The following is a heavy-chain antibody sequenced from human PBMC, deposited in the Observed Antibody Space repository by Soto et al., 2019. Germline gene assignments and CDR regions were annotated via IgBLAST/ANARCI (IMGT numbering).Heavy chain of an antibody. CDR2: ITPSGGST. Sequence: QVQLVQSGAEVKKPGASVKVSCKTSGYMFTSYYIHWVRQAPGQGLEWLGNITPSGGSTTYAKKFKGRVTMTRDTSTTSVFMELSSLTSEDKAVYFCVRYNWNDPAPFNIWGQGTMVTVSS. CDR3: VRYNWNDPAPFNI. J-gene: IGHJ3*02. V-gene: IGHV1-46*01. CDR1: GYMFTSYY. D-gene: IGHD1-20*01.